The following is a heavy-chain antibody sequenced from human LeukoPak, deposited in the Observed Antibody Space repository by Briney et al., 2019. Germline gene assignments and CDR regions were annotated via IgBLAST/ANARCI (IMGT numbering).Heavy chain of an antibody. Sequence: GGSLRLSCAASGFSFNNYWMSWVRQAPGKGLEWVANTKPDGSEKYYVDSVRGRFTISRDNAKNLLYLQMSNLRAEDTAVYYCATDGYSSARDYRGQGTLVTVSS. CDR2: TKPDGSEK. D-gene: IGHD6-25*01. CDR3: ATDGYSSARDY. CDR1: GFSFNNYW. J-gene: IGHJ4*02. V-gene: IGHV3-7*01.